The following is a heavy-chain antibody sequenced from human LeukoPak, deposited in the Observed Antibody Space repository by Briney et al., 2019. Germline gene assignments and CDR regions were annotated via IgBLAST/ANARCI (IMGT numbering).Heavy chain of an antibody. CDR1: GSTFSAYS. V-gene: IGHV3-64*01. J-gene: IGHJ4*02. D-gene: IGHD4-23*01. CDR2: ISSNGDST. CDR3: AREYHGGHVDY. Sequence: GGSLRLSCAASGSTFSAYSMHWFRQSPGKGLESVSAISSNGDSTYYANSVKGRCSISRDNSKTTLYLQMGSLRAEDMAVYYCAREYHGGHVDYWGQGTLVTVSS.